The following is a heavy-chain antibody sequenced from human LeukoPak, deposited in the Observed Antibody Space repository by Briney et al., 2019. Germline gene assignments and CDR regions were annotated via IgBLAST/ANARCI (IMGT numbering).Heavy chain of an antibody. CDR2: ISFDGSSK. J-gene: IGHJ4*02. Sequence: GGALRLSCAASGFTFSRYTMHWVRQAPGKGLEWVAVISFDGSSKYYADSVKRRFTISRDDSRNTMYLQMDSLRVEDTAAYYCARKDYSGSSGFVFGYWGQGTLVTVSS. CDR3: ARKDYSGSSGFVFGY. D-gene: IGHD3-22*01. CDR1: GFTFSRYT. V-gene: IGHV3-30*04.